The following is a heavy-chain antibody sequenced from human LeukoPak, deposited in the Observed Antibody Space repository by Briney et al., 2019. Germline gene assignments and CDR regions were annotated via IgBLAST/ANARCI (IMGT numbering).Heavy chain of an antibody. CDR2: MNPNSGNT. J-gene: IGHJ2*01. D-gene: IGHD4-23*01. Sequence: GASVKVSCKASGYTFTSYDINWVRQATGQGLEWMGWMNPNSGNTGYAQKFQGRVTMTRNTSISTAYMELSSLRSDDTAVYYCARGRLVTENWYFDLWGRGTLVTVSS. CDR1: GYTFTSYD. V-gene: IGHV1-8*01. CDR3: ARGRLVTENWYFDL.